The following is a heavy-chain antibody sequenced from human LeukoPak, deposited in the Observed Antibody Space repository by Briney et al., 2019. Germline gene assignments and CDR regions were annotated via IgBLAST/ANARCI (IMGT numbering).Heavy chain of an antibody. CDR1: GFTFSDYN. Sequence: PGGSLRLSCAASGFTFSDYNMNWVRQAPGKGLEWVSYITDSGNTIHYADSVKGRFTISRDNANNSLYLQMNSLRAEDTAVYYCARSIGLTGGGVDVWGQGTTVTVSS. V-gene: IGHV3-11*01. CDR2: ITDSGNTI. J-gene: IGHJ6*02. D-gene: IGHD3-9*01. CDR3: ARSIGLTGGGVDV.